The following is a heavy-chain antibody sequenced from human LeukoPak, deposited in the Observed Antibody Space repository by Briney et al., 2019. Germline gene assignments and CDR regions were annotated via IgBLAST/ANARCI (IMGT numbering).Heavy chain of an antibody. CDR2: IKQDGSEK. V-gene: IGHV3-7*01. Sequence: GGSLGLSCAASGFTFSSYWMSWVRQAPGKGLEWVANIKQDGSEKYYVDSVKGRFTISRDNAKNSLYLQMNSLRAEDTAVYYCARDYGAGGYSYGFDYWGQGTLVTVSS. D-gene: IGHD5-18*01. CDR3: ARDYGAGGYSYGFDY. CDR1: GFTFSSYW. J-gene: IGHJ4*02.